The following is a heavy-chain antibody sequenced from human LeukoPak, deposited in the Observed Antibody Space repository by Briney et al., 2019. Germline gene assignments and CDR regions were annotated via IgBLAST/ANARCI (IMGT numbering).Heavy chain of an antibody. CDR1: GFTFSGYW. CDR3: ARWANSIDY. Sequence: GGSLRLSCAASGFTFSGYWMCWVRQAPGKGLEWVANIKQNGSETFYADSVRGRFTISRDNAKNSQYLQMNSLRVEDTAVYYCARWANSIDYWGQGALVTVSS. V-gene: IGHV3-7*01. CDR2: IKQNGSET. D-gene: IGHD5-18*01. J-gene: IGHJ4*02.